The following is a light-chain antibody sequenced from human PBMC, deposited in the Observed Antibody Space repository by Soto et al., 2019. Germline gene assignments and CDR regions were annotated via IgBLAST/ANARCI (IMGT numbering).Light chain of an antibody. Sequence: DIVMTQSPDSLAVSLGERATINCKSSQSVLYSSNNKNYLALYQQKPGQPPKLLIYWASTREPGVPDRFSGSGSGTDFTLTISSLQAEDVAVYYCQQYYSTPLTFGGGTKVDIK. V-gene: IGKV4-1*01. CDR2: WAS. CDR3: QQYYSTPLT. CDR1: QSVLYSSNNKNY. J-gene: IGKJ4*01.